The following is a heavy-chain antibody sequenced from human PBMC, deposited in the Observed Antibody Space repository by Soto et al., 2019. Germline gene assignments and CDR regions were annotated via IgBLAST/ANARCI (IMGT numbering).Heavy chain of an antibody. CDR1: GFTVSSNY. CDR3: ARERYCSGGSCYEDAFDI. Sequence: ESGGGLVQPGGSLRLSCAASGFTVSSNYMSWVRQAPGKGLEWVSVIYSGGSTYYADSVKGRFTISRHNSKNTLYLQMNSLRAEDTAVYYCARERYCSGGSCYEDAFDIWGQGTMVTVSS. V-gene: IGHV3-53*04. D-gene: IGHD2-15*01. J-gene: IGHJ3*02. CDR2: IYSGGST.